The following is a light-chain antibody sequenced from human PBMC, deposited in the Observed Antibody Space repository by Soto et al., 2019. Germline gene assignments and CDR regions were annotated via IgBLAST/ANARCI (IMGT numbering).Light chain of an antibody. CDR1: SSDVGDYNY. CDR2: EVT. J-gene: IGLJ1*01. Sequence: QSALTQPASVSGSPGQSITISCSGTSSDVGDYNYVSWYQQHPGKAPKLMIYEVTNRPSGVSTRFSGSKSGNTASLTISGLQAEDEADYYCSSYTSNSTSYVFGTGTKLTVL. V-gene: IGLV2-14*01. CDR3: SSYTSNSTSYV.